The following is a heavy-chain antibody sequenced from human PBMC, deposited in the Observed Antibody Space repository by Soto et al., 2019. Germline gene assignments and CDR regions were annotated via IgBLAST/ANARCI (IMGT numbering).Heavy chain of an antibody. V-gene: IGHV1-2*02. Sequence: ASLKVSCKASGYTFTGYYMHWVRQAPGQGLEWMGCINPNNSDTNYAQKFQGRVTLTRDTSRSTGYMQLRSLRSCDTAVFYCVRARWNRTYIMNXWGQVPTLTVS. CDR2: INPNNSDT. J-gene: IGHJ6*02. CDR3: VRARWNRTYIMNX. D-gene: IGHD1-1*01. CDR1: GYTFTGYY.